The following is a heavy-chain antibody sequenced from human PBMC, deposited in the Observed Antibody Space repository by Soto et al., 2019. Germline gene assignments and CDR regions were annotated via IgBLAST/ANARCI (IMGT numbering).Heavy chain of an antibody. V-gene: IGHV3-23*01. CDR1: GFTFKAYA. J-gene: IGHJ4*02. CDR3: ASPVDTAMAYKN. CDR2: ITATNGNT. D-gene: IGHD5-18*01. Sequence: GGSLRLSCVASGFTFKAYAMGWVRQAPGKGLEWVSSITATNGNTYYADSVRGRFTISRDNSRNSLFLQMNGLRPEDTAMYYCASPVDTAMAYKNWGQGTLVTVSS.